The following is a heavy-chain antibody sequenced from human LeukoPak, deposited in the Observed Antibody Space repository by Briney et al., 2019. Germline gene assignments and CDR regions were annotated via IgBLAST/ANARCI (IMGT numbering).Heavy chain of an antibody. J-gene: IGHJ4*02. CDR3: ARDRASGDYVFDL. Sequence: PGGALRLFCAASVFIYSNYYRTRIRQAPGKGLEWISYISPTTGYTNSADSVKGRFTISRDNAKNSVYLQLNSLRPDDTAVYYCARDRASGDYVFDLWGQGTLVTVSP. CDR2: ISPTTGYT. CDR1: VFIYSNYY. D-gene: IGHD4-17*01. V-gene: IGHV3-11*06.